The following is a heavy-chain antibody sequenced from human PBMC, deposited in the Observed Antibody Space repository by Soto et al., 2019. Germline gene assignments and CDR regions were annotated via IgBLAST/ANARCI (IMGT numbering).Heavy chain of an antibody. Sequence: QVQLVQSGAEVKKPGSSVKVSCKASGGTFSSYAISWVRQGPGQGLEWMGGIIPIFGTANYAQKFQGRVTITADESTSTAYMELSSLRSEDTAVYYCARGRDSGYYYDSSGPMDYWGQGTLVTVSS. CDR3: ARGRDSGYYYDSSGPMDY. D-gene: IGHD3-22*01. CDR2: IIPIFGTA. J-gene: IGHJ4*02. CDR1: GGTFSSYA. V-gene: IGHV1-69*12.